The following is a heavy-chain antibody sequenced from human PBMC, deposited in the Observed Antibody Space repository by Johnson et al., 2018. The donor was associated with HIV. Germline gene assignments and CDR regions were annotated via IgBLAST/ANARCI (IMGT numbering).Heavy chain of an antibody. CDR3: GRDMADYTILGVVYGSDEAFDI. CDR2: ISYDGSNK. D-gene: IGHD3-3*01. CDR1: GFTFSSYA. Sequence: VQLVESGGGVVQPGRSLRLSCAASGFTFSSYAMSWVRQAPGKGLEWVAGISYDGSNKYYADSVKGRFTISRDNSKNTLYLQMNSLRAEDTAVYDCGRDMADYTILGVVYGSDEAFDIWGQGTMVTVSS. V-gene: IGHV3-30-3*01. J-gene: IGHJ3*02.